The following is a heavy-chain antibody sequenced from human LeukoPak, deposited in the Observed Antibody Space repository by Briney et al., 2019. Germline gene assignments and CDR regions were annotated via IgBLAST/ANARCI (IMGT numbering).Heavy chain of an antibody. CDR2: IYYSGST. Sequence: SETLSLTCTVSGGSISSSSYYWGWIRQPPGKGLEWIGSIYYSGSTYYNPSLKSRVTISVDTSKNQFSLKLSSVTAADTAVYYCAGESGDGNDDEWGQGTLVTVSS. CDR1: GGSISSSSYY. D-gene: IGHD1-26*01. V-gene: IGHV4-39*07. J-gene: IGHJ4*02. CDR3: AGESGDGNDDE.